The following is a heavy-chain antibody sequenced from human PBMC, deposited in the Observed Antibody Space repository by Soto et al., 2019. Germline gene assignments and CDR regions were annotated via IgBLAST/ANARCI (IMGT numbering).Heavy chain of an antibody. CDR3: AKCIGGILYSPSHI. D-gene: IGHD2-15*01. V-gene: IGHV3-23*01. CDR2: ISGSGDST. CDR1: GFTFSTYA. Sequence: GGSLRLSCVASGFTFSTYAMNWVRRAPGRGLKWVSVISGSGDSTYYADSVKGRFTISRDNSKNTLFLKMNSLRAEDTDVYYKAKCIGGILYSPSHIWGRETMV. J-gene: IGHJ3*02.